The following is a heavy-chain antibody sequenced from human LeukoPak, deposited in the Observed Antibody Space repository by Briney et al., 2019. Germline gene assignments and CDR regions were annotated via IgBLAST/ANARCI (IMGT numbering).Heavy chain of an antibody. CDR1: GGSISSGSDY. CDR3: ARLNSGSYWGGFDY. V-gene: IGHV4-61*02. Sequence: SETLSLTCTVSGGSISSGSDYWSWIRQPAGKGLEWIGRISATGSTNSNPSLKSRVTISVDTSKSQFSLKLTSVTAADTAVCFCARLNSGSYWGGFDYWGQGTLVTVSS. CDR2: ISATGST. J-gene: IGHJ4*02. D-gene: IGHD1-26*01.